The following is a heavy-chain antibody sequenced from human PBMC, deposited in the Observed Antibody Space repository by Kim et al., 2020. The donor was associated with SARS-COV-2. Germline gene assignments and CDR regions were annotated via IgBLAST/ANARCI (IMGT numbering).Heavy chain of an antibody. V-gene: IGHV4-39*07. Sequence: SETLSLTCTVSGGSISSSSYYWGWIRQPPGKGLEWIGSIYYSGSTYYNPSLKSRVTISVDTSKNQFSLKLSSVTATDTAVYYCARDSLRYFDWLSGMNW. J-gene: IGHJ5*01. CDR2: IYYSGST. D-gene: IGHD3-9*01. CDR1: GGSISSSSYY. CDR3: ARDSLRYFDWLSGMNW.